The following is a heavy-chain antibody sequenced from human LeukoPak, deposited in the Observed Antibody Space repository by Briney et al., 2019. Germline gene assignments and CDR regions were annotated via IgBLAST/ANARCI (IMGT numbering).Heavy chain of an antibody. V-gene: IGHV1-69*13. CDR2: IIPIFGTA. Sequence: GASVKVSCKASGYTFTCYAISWVRQAPGQGLEWMGGIIPIFGTANYAQKFQGRVTITADESTSTAYMELSSLRSEDTAVYYCAREDTAMVGAFDIWGQGTMVTVSS. CDR3: AREDTAMVGAFDI. J-gene: IGHJ3*02. CDR1: GYTFTCYA. D-gene: IGHD5-18*01.